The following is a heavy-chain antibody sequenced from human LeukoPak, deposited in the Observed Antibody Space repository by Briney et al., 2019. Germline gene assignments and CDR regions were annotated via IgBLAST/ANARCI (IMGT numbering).Heavy chain of an antibody. V-gene: IGHV4-59*01. CDR1: GGSISSYY. D-gene: IGHD3-22*01. CDR2: IYYSGST. Sequence: PSETLSLTCTVSGGSISSYYRSWLRQPPGKGLEWIGYIYYSGSTNYNPSLKSRVTISVDTSKNQFSLKLSSVTAADTAVYYCARGYYYDSSGLIDYWGQGTLVTVST. CDR3: ARGYYYDSSGLIDY. J-gene: IGHJ4*02.